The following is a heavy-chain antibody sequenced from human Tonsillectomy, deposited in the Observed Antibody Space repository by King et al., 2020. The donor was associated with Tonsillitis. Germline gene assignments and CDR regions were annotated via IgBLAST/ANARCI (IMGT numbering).Heavy chain of an antibody. Sequence: QLQESGPGVVKPSETLSLTCPVSGGSISSGDHFWAWIRQPPGKGLEWIGYMYYSGTIFYNPSLNSRITISGGTSGNRFSLKLSSVTVADTAVYFCARYVSGSFDYWGQGALVTVSS. J-gene: IGHJ4*02. CDR2: MYYSGTI. CDR1: GGSISSGDHF. V-gene: IGHV4-39*01. D-gene: IGHD1-26*01. CDR3: ARYVSGSFDY.